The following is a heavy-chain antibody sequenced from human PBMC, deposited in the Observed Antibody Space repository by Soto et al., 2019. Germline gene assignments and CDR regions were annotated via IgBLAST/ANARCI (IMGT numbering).Heavy chain of an antibody. V-gene: IGHV3-15*01. D-gene: IGHD3-9*01. J-gene: IGHJ4*02. CDR2: IKSETDGGTA. Sequence: EVQLVQSGGGLVKPGGSLRLSCAASGFNLSHPWMTWVRQAAGKGLEWVGRIKSETDGGTADYAESVKGRITISRDDSKNTVYLQMNSLKTEDTAVYYCTTDIYYDLLTGYHDVAYWGQGTLVTVSS. CDR1: GFNLSHPW. CDR3: TTDIYYDLLTGYHDVAY.